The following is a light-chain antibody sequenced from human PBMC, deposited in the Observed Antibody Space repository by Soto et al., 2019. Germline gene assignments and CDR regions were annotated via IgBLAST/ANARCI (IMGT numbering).Light chain of an antibody. V-gene: IGLV2-14*01. CDR2: DVT. CDR1: SSDVGAYNY. CDR3: SSFTSRSTPFV. Sequence: QSVLTQPASVSGSPGQSITISCAGTSSDVGAYNYVAWYQQHPGKAPKLIVYDVTNRPSGVSNRFPGSKSGNTASLTISGLQAEDEADYYCSSFTSRSTPFVFGTGTKVTVL. J-gene: IGLJ1*01.